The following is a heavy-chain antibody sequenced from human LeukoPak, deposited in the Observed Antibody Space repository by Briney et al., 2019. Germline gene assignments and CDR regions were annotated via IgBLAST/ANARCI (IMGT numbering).Heavy chain of an antibody. J-gene: IGHJ4*02. V-gene: IGHV3-30*04. Sequence: GGSLRLSCAASGFTFSSYAMHWVRQPPGKGLEWVAVISYDGSNKYYADSVKGRFTISRDNSKNTLYLQMNSLRAEDTAVYYCARGSKSYGDYIRSRIHYFDYWGQGALVTVSS. D-gene: IGHD4-17*01. CDR2: ISYDGSNK. CDR1: GFTFSSYA. CDR3: ARGSKSYGDYIRSRIHYFDY.